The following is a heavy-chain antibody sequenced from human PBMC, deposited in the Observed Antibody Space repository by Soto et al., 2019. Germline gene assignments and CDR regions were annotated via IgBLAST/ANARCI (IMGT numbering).Heavy chain of an antibody. CDR2: IYLDDDK. CDR3: ARRRGGFGGGWTTPYFDY. Sequence: QITLKESGPTVVKPTQTLTLTCSLSGFSLNTGGVGVGWIRQPPGKALEWLAVIYLDDDKSWNPSLRDRLTINRDASDDQVVLTVTNMDPVDTGTYYCARRRGGFGGGWTTPYFDYWGQGTLVTVSS. CDR1: GFSLNTGGVG. D-gene: IGHD6-19*01. J-gene: IGHJ4*02. V-gene: IGHV2-5*02.